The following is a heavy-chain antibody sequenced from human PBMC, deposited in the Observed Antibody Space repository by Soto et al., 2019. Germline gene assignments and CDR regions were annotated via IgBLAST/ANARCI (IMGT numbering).Heavy chain of an antibody. Sequence: ASVKVPCKASGYTFTSYGISWVRQAPGQGLEWMGWISAYNGNTNYAQKLQGRVTMTTDTSTSTAYMELRSLRSDDTAVYYCARNDYGDYDDALDIWGQGTMVTVSS. CDR1: GYTFTSYG. J-gene: IGHJ3*02. D-gene: IGHD4-17*01. V-gene: IGHV1-18*01. CDR3: ARNDYGDYDDALDI. CDR2: ISAYNGNT.